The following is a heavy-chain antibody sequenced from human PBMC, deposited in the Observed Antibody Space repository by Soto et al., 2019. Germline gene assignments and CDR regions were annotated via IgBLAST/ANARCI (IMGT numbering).Heavy chain of an antibody. J-gene: IGHJ4*02. CDR2: IKEDGSQK. V-gene: IGHV3-7*05. CDR1: GFTFSNYW. Sequence: GGSLRLSCAASGFTFSNYWMSWVRQAPGKGVEWVANIKEDGSQKNYVDSVKGRFTSSRDNAKNSLFLQVNSLRAEDTAVYYCARGPFWGQGTLVTVSS. CDR3: ARGPF.